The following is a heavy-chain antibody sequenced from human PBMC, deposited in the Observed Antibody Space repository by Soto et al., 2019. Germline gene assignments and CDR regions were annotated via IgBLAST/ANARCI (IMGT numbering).Heavy chain of an antibody. CDR2: IWYDGSNK. CDR1: GFTFSSYG. CDR3: ARDSFPGIAAGATPHFAY. Sequence: QVQLVESGGGVVQPGRSLRLSCAASGFTFSSYGMHWVRQAPGKGLEWVAVIWYDGSNKYYADSVKGRFTISRDNSKNTRYLQMNRRRAQDTAVYYCARDSFPGIAAGATPHFAYWGQGTLVTVSS. J-gene: IGHJ4*02. D-gene: IGHD6-13*01. V-gene: IGHV3-33*01.